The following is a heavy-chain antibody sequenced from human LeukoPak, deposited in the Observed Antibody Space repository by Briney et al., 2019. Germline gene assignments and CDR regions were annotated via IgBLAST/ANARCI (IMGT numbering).Heavy chain of an antibody. Sequence: PSETLSLTCTVSGGSISSYYWSWIRQPPGKGLEWIGYIYYSGSTNYNPSLKSRVTISVDTSKNQFSLKLSSVTAADTAVYYCARRMGYEALGDAFDIWGQGTMVTVSS. CDR2: IYYSGST. CDR3: ARRMGYEALGDAFDI. V-gene: IGHV4-59*08. D-gene: IGHD2-2*01. CDR1: GGSISSYY. J-gene: IGHJ3*02.